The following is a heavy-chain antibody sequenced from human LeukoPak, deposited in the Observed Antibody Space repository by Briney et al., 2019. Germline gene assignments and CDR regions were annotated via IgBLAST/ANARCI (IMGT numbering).Heavy chain of an antibody. V-gene: IGHV4-39*01. CDR3: ARIMWLAYYYFDY. CDR1: GGSISSGSYY. J-gene: IGHJ4*02. D-gene: IGHD6-19*01. CDR2: IYYSGIT. Sequence: PSETLSLTCTVSGGSISSGSYYWGWIRQPPGKGLEWIGSIYYSGITYYNPSLKSRFTISVDTSKNQFSLKLNSVTAADTAVYYCARIMWLAYYYFDYWGQGTLVAVSS.